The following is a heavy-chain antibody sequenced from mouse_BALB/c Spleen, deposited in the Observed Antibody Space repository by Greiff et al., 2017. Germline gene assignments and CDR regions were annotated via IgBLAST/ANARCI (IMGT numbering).Heavy chain of an antibody. CDR3: ARDYGNSAWFAY. D-gene: IGHD2-1*01. CDR1: GFNIKDTY. J-gene: IGHJ3*01. CDR2: IDPANGNT. Sequence: VHVKQSGAELVKPGASVKLSCTASGFNIKDTYMHWVKQRPEQGLEWIGRIDPANGNTKYDPKFQGKATITADTSSNTAYLQLSSLTSEDTAVYYCARDYGNSAWFAYWGQGTLVTVSA. V-gene: IGHV14-3*02.